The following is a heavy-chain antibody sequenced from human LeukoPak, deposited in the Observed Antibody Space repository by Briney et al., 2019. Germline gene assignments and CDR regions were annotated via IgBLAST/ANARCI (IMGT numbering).Heavy chain of an antibody. CDR3: ARGGHYGLDY. CDR1: GGSISGHY. D-gene: IGHD3-10*01. CDR2: IYNSDSGST. J-gene: IGHJ4*02. Sequence: SETLPLTCIVSGGSISGHYWSWIRQPPGMGLEWIGYIYNSDSGSTNYNPSLKSRVTISVDTSKNQFSLKLSSVTAADTAVYYCARGGHYGLDYWGQGTLVTVSS. V-gene: IGHV4-59*11.